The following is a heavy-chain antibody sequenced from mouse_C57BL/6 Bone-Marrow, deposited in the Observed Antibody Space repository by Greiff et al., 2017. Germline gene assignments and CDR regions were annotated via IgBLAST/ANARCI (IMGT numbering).Heavy chain of an antibody. J-gene: IGHJ2*01. Sequence: VMLVESGPGLVQPSQSLSITCTVSGFSLTSYGVHWVRQPPGKGLEWLGVIWSGGSTDYNAAFISRLSISKDNSKSQVFFKMNSLQANDTAIYYCAKKGSNWDYFDYWGQGTTLTVSS. CDR3: AKKGSNWDYFDY. D-gene: IGHD4-1*01. CDR2: IWSGGST. CDR1: GFSLTSYG. V-gene: IGHV2-4*01.